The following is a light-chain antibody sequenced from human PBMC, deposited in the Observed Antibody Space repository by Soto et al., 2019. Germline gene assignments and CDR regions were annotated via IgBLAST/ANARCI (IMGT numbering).Light chain of an antibody. CDR3: QQYDSPPPR. CDR2: GAS. V-gene: IGKV3-20*01. CDR1: QSVNSNY. J-gene: IGKJ1*01. Sequence: EIVLTQSPGTLSLSPRDRATLSCRASQSVNSNYLAWYQRKPGQAPRLLIYGASNRATDITYRFSASGSRTDFTLTITSLEAEGFAVYYCQQYDSPPPRFGQGTKVEVK.